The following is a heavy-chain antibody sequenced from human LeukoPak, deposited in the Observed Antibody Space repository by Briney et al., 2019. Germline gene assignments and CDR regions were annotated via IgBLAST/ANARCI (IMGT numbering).Heavy chain of an antibody. CDR2: IYYSGST. D-gene: IGHD5-24*01. J-gene: IGHJ4*02. Sequence: SETLSLTCTVSGGSLSSYYWSWIRQPPGKGLEWIGYIYYSGSTNYNPSLKSRVTISVDTSKNQFSLKLSSVTAADTAVYYCARDNPRDGYNFIDYWGQGTLVTVSS. V-gene: IGHV4-59*01. CDR3: ARDNPRDGYNFIDY. CDR1: GGSLSSYY.